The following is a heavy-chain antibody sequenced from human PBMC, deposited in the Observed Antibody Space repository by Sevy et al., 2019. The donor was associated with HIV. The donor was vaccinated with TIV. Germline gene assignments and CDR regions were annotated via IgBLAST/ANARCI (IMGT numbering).Heavy chain of an antibody. Sequence: GGSLRLSCAASGFTFSIYAIHWVRQAPGKGLEWVAVISYDGSKKYYVDSVKGRFTISRDNSKNTLYLQMNSLRPEDTAVYYCARDLPSVVTNPFYYYGMDVWGQGTTVTVSS. J-gene: IGHJ6*02. D-gene: IGHD2-21*02. V-gene: IGHV3-30*04. CDR3: ARDLPSVVTNPFYYYGMDV. CDR2: ISYDGSKK. CDR1: GFTFSIYA.